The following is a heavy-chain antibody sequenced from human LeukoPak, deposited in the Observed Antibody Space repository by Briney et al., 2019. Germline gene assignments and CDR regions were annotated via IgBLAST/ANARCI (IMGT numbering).Heavy chain of an antibody. J-gene: IGHJ4*02. CDR1: GGTFSSYA. CDR3: ARARISGSYYGLGY. D-gene: IGHD1-26*01. V-gene: IGHV1-69*04. Sequence: SVKVSCKASGGTFSSYAISWVRQAPGQGLEWMGRIIPILGIASYAQKFQGRVTMTRDTSTSTVYMELSSLRSEDTAVYYCARARISGSYYGLGYWGQGTLVTVSS. CDR2: IIPILGIA.